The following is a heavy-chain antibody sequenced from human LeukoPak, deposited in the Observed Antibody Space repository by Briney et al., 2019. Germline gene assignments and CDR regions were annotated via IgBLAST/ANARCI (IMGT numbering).Heavy chain of an antibody. CDR2: ISAYDGNT. CDR1: GYTFTSYG. V-gene: IGHV1-18*01. Sequence: AAVKVSCKASGYTFTSYGIGWVRQAPGQGLEWMGWISAYDGNTDYAQNLQGRVTVTTDTSTSTAYMELRSLRSDDTAVYYCARDRLDIVTAIIFDYWGQGTLVTVSS. CDR3: ARDRLDIVTAIIFDY. J-gene: IGHJ4*02. D-gene: IGHD5-12*01.